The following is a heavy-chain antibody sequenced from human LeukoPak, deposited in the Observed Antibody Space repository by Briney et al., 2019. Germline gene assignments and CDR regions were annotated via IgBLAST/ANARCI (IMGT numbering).Heavy chain of an antibody. CDR3: ARIRDYYDSSIYYYYYGMDV. V-gene: IGHV4-59*12. J-gene: IGHJ6*02. D-gene: IGHD3-22*01. CDR1: GGSISSYY. CDR2: IYYSGST. Sequence: SETLSLTCTVSGGSISSYYWSWIRQPPGKGLEWIGYIYYSGSTYYNPSLKSRVTISVDTSKNQFSLKLSSVTAADTAVYYCARIRDYYDSSIYYYYYGMDVWGQGTTVTVSS.